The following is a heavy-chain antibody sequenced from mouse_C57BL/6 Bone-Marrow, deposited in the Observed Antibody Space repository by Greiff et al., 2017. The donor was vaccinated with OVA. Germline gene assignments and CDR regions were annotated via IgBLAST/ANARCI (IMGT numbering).Heavy chain of an antibody. J-gene: IGHJ2*01. CDR2: ISSGGDYI. V-gene: IGHV5-9-1*02. Sequence: EVHLVESGEGLVKPGGSLKLSCAASGFTFSSYAMSWVRQTPEKRLEWVAYISSGGDYIYYADTVKGRFTISRDNARNTLYLQMSSLKSEDTAMXYCTRGNWALDYWGQGTTLTVSS. CDR1: GFTFSSYA. CDR3: TRGNWALDY. D-gene: IGHD4-1*01.